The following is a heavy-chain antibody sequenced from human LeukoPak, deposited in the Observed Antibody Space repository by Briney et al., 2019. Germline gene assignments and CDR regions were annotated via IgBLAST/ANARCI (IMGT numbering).Heavy chain of an antibody. CDR1: GFTFSSYG. Sequence: PGRSLRLSCAASGFTFSSYGMHWVRQAPGKGLEWVAVISYDGSNKYYADSVKGRFTISRDNSKNTLYLQMNSLRAEDTAVHYCAKTFHDYSNYFDYWGQGTLVTVSS. CDR3: AKTFHDYSNYFDY. J-gene: IGHJ4*02. D-gene: IGHD4-11*01. V-gene: IGHV3-30*18. CDR2: ISYDGSNK.